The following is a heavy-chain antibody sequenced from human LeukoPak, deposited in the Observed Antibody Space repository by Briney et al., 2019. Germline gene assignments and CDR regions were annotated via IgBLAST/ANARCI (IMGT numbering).Heavy chain of an antibody. Sequence: PGGSLRLSCAASGFTFTRQWMTWVRQVPGKGLEWVANIKGDGSEKYYEDSVKGRFTISRDNAKSSLYLQMISLRAEDTAVYYCASHGAYSSGWYLAYFDYWGQGTRVTVSS. CDR1: GFTFTRQW. D-gene: IGHD6-19*01. J-gene: IGHJ4*02. CDR2: IKGDGSEK. CDR3: ASHGAYSSGWYLAYFDY. V-gene: IGHV3-7*03.